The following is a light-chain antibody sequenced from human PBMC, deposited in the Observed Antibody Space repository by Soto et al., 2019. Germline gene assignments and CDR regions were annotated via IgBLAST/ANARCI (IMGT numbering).Light chain of an antibody. CDR3: QTWGTGSHVV. V-gene: IGLV4-69*01. Sequence: QPVLTQSPSASASLGDSVKLTCTLSSGHSSYAIAWHQQQPEKGPRYLMKLDSDGSHTKGDAIPDRFSGSSSGAERYLTISSLQSVDAADYDCQTWGTGSHVVFGGGTKLTVL. CDR2: LDSDGSH. J-gene: IGLJ2*01. CDR1: SGHSSYA.